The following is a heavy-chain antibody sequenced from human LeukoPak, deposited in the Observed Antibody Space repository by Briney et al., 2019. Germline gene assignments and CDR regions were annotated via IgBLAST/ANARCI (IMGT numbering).Heavy chain of an antibody. D-gene: IGHD5-18*01. CDR1: GYTFTGYY. J-gene: IGHJ4*02. V-gene: IGHV1-2*04. Sequence: ASVKVSCKASGYTFTGYYMHWVRQAPGQGLEWMGWINPNSGGTNYAQKFQGWVTMTRDTSISTAYMELSRLRSDDTAVYYCARSDPRDTAMVSTQQALDYWGQGTLVTVSS. CDR3: ARSDPRDTAMVSTQQALDY. CDR2: INPNSGGT.